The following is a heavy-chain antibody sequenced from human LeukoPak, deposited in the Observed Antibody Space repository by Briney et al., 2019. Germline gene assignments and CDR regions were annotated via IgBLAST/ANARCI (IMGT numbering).Heavy chain of an antibody. CDR3: ASSPDSLGNFDI. Sequence: GGSLTLSCAASGFTFSRYWMHWVRQAPGKGLVWVSRIYSDESDRNYAESVKGRFTTSRDNAKNTLFLQMNSLRAEDTAVYYCASSPDSLGNFDIWGQGTMVTVSS. CDR2: IYSDESDR. V-gene: IGHV3-74*01. D-gene: IGHD3-16*01. CDR1: GFTFSRYW. J-gene: IGHJ3*02.